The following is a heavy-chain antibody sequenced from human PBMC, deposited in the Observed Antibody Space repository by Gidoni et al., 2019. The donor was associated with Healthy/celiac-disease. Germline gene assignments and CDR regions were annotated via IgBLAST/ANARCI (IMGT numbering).Heavy chain of an antibody. CDR2: IYYSGST. Sequence: QVQLQESGPGLVKPSETLSLTCTVSGGSISSYYWSWIRQPPGKGLEWIGYIYYSGSTNYNPSLKSRVTISVDTSKNQFSLKLSSVTAADTAVYYCAREAVDTAMVFDYWGQGTLVTVSS. CDR3: AREAVDTAMVFDY. CDR1: GGSISSYY. D-gene: IGHD5-18*01. V-gene: IGHV4-59*01. J-gene: IGHJ4*02.